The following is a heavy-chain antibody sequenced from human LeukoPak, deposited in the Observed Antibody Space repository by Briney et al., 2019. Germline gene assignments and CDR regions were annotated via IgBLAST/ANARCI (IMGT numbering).Heavy chain of an antibody. Sequence: SQTLSLTCAISGDSVSSINACWNWIRQSPARGLEWLGRIYYRSKWYHDYAMSVKSRMTINPDTSKNQFSLQLSSVTPEDTAVYYCVRLGWYDDSGLIFDFWGQGSLVTVSS. J-gene: IGHJ4*02. CDR3: VRLGWYDDSGLIFDF. CDR1: GDSVSSINAC. D-gene: IGHD3-22*01. V-gene: IGHV6-1*01. CDR2: IYYRSKWYH.